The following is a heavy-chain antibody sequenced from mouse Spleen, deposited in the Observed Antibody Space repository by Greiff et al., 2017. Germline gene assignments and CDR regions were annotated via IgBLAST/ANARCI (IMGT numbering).Heavy chain of an antibody. D-gene: IGHD2-4*01. CDR1: GYTFTDYY. Sequence: VQLQQSGPVLVKPGASVKMSCKASGYTFTDYYMNWVKQSHGKSLEWIGVINPYNGGTSYNQKFKGKATLTVDKSSSTAYMELNSLTSEDSAVYYCARGRGLHYAMDYWGQGTSVTVSS. CDR3: ARGRGLHYAMDY. CDR2: INPYNGGT. V-gene: IGHV1-19*01. J-gene: IGHJ4*01.